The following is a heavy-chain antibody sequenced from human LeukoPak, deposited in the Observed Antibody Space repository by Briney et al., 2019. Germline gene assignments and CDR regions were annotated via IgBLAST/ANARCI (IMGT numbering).Heavy chain of an antibody. CDR3: ARHAIAVPPGYYGMDV. CDR2: IYYSGST. CDR1: GGSISSGDYY. D-gene: IGHD2-21*01. Sequence: PSETLSLTCTVSGGSISSGDYYWSWIRQPPGKGLEWIGYIYYSGSTYYNPSLKSRVTISVDTSKNQFSLKLSSVTAADTAVYYCARHAIAVPPGYYGMDVWGQGTTVTVSS. J-gene: IGHJ6*02. V-gene: IGHV4-30-4*01.